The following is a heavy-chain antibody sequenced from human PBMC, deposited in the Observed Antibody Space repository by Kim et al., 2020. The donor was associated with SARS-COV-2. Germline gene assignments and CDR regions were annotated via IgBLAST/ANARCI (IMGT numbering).Heavy chain of an antibody. D-gene: IGHD5-18*01. CDR2: IFYSQVT. CDR1: GASITNYY. J-gene: IGHJ3*02. V-gene: IGHV4-59*01. Sequence: SETLSLTCPVSGASITNYYWSWIRQPPGKGLEWIGHIFYSQVTYYNPSLRSRVTMSVDTSKNQFSLRLTSVTAADTAVYYCARDGGYPLGAFDIWGQGTMVTVSS. CDR3: ARDGGYPLGAFDI.